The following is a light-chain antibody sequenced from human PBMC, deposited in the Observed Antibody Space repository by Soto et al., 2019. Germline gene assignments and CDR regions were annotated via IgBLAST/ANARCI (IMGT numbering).Light chain of an antibody. CDR3: QSYASSLSGLV. J-gene: IGLJ2*01. V-gene: IGLV1-40*01. CDR1: SSNIGAGYD. Sequence: QSVLTQPPSVSGAPGQRVTISCTGSSSNIGAGYDVHWYQQLPGTAPKLLIYGNSNRPSGVPDRFSGSKSGTSASLAITGLQSEHEADYYCQSYASSLSGLVFGGGTKLTLL. CDR2: GNS.